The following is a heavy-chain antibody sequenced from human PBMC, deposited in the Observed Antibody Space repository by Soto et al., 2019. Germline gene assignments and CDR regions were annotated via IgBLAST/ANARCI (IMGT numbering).Heavy chain of an antibody. J-gene: IGHJ4*02. Sequence: GGSLRLSCAASGFTFDDYAMHWVRQAPGKGLEWVSGISWNSGSIGYADSVKGRFTISRDNAKNSLYLQMNSLRAKDTALYYCAKKKAPYGDYVGYYFDYWGQGTLVTVSS. CDR1: GFTFDDYA. CDR2: ISWNSGSI. V-gene: IGHV3-9*01. CDR3: AKKKAPYGDYVGYYFDY. D-gene: IGHD4-17*01.